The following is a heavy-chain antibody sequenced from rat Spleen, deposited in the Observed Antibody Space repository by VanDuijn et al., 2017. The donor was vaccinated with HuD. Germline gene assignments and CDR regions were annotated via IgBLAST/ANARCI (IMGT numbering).Heavy chain of an antibody. D-gene: IGHD2-5*01. Sequence: EVQLVESGGGLVQPGRSMKLSCAASGFTFSNFPMAWVRQAPTKGLEWVATISSSGGSTYYRDSVKGRFTISRDNGKSILYLEMDSLRSEDMATYYCVRQGYLRDWYFDFWGPGTMVTVSS. CDR2: ISSSGGST. V-gene: IGHV5-46*01. J-gene: IGHJ1*01. CDR3: VRQGYLRDWYFDF. CDR1: GFTFSNFP.